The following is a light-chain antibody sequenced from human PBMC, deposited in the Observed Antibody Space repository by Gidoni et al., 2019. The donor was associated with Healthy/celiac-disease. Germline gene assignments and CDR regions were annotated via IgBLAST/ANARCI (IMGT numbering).Light chain of an antibody. Sequence: DIQMTQSPSSLSASVGDRVTITCRASQSISSYLNWYQQKPGKAPKLLIYAASSLQSGVPSRFSGSGSGTDFTITISSLQPEDFATYYYQQSYSTPRTFXXXTKVEIK. CDR1: QSISSY. CDR3: QQSYSTPRT. V-gene: IGKV1-39*01. CDR2: AAS. J-gene: IGKJ1*01.